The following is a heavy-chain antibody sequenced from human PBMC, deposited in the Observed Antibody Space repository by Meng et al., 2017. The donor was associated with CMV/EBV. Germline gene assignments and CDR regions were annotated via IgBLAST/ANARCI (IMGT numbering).Heavy chain of an antibody. Sequence: GGSLRLSCAASGFTFSDYYMSWIRQAPGKGLEWVSYISSSGSTIYYADSVKGQFTISRDNAKNSLYLQMNSLRAEDTAVYYCASMDSSGYSVDYWGQGTLVTVSS. CDR2: ISSSGSTI. D-gene: IGHD3-22*01. J-gene: IGHJ4*02. CDR3: ASMDSSGYSVDY. CDR1: GFTFSDYY. V-gene: IGHV3-11*04.